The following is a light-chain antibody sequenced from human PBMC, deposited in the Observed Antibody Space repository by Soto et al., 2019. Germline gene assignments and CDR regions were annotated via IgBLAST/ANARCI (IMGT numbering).Light chain of an antibody. CDR1: QNIGSW. CDR2: KVS. CDR3: LQFNACPWT. J-gene: IGKJ1*01. Sequence: DIHVTQSHSTLSASVGDRVNMTCRASQNIGSWVAWYQQQPGKGPKFLINKVSNLESGVPSRIIGSGSGTEDTLIISSQQPYDFATYYWLQFNACPWTFGQGTKVDIK. V-gene: IGKV1-5*03.